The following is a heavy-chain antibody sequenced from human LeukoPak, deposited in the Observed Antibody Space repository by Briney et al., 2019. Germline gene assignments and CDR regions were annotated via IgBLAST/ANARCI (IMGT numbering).Heavy chain of an antibody. J-gene: IGHJ4*02. CDR1: GFTFSSYA. CDR3: ARDQRGYSYVSGDY. V-gene: IGHV3-30*04. Sequence: GGSLRLSCVASGFTFSSYAMHWVRQAPGKGLECVAVVSYDGSNKYYADSMKGRFTISRDNAKNTLFLQMNSLRPEDTAVYYCARDQRGYSYVSGDYWGQGTLVTVSS. D-gene: IGHD5-18*01. CDR2: VSYDGSNK.